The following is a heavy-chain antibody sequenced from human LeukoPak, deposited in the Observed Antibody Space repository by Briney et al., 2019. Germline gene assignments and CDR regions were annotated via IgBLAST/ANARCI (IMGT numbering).Heavy chain of an antibody. CDR2: ISSNGGST. Sequence: PGGSLRLSCSASGFTFSSYAMHWVRQAPGKGLEYVSAISSNGGSTYYADSVKGRFTISRDNSKNTLYLQMSGLRAEDTAVYYCVKGTRGITMVRGALDYWGQGTLVTVSS. CDR1: GFTFSSYA. J-gene: IGHJ4*02. V-gene: IGHV3-64D*06. CDR3: VKGTRGITMVRGALDY. D-gene: IGHD3-10*01.